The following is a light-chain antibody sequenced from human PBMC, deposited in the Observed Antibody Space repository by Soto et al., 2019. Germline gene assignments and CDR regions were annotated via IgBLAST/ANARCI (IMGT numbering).Light chain of an antibody. J-gene: IGKJ1*01. CDR1: QSVSSSY. CDR3: QQYGSSPWT. Sequence: EILLTQSPGTRSLSPGERATLSCTASQSVSSSYLAWYQQKPGQAPRLLIYGASSRATGIPDRFSGSGSGTDFTLTISRLEPEDFAVYYCQQYGSSPWTFGQGTKV. V-gene: IGKV3-20*01. CDR2: GAS.